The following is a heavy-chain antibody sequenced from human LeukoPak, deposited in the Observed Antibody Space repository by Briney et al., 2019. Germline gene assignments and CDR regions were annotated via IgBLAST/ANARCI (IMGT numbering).Heavy chain of an antibody. Sequence: PGGSLRLSCAASGFTFTSYAMTWVRQAPGKGLEWVSVISGSGGTTYYADSVKGRFTISRDNSKNTLYLQMHSLRAEDTAVYYCAKVRVVFNWNYAYYFDSWGQGTLVTVSS. V-gene: IGHV3-23*01. CDR3: AKVRVVFNWNYAYYFDS. CDR1: GFTFTSYA. CDR2: ISGSGGTT. J-gene: IGHJ4*02. D-gene: IGHD1-7*01.